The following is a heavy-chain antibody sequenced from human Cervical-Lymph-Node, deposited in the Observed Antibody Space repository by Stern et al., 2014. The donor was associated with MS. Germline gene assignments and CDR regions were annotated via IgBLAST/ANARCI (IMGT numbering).Heavy chain of an antibody. Sequence: MQLVQSGAEVKKPGSSVKVSCQASGGTLISYPISWVRQAPGQGLEWLGGIMPILGTSNYAHKFQGRVTITADESTTTMYMELRSLKSEDTAVYYCARHLGSHESGWFDPWGQGTLVTVSS. CDR3: ARHLGSHESGWFDP. CDR2: IMPILGTS. D-gene: IGHD1-26*01. V-gene: IGHV1-69*01. J-gene: IGHJ5*02. CDR1: GGTLISYP.